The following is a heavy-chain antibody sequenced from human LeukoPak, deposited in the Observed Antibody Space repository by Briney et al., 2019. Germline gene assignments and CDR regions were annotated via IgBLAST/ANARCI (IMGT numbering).Heavy chain of an antibody. D-gene: IGHD2-2*01. V-gene: IGHV4-28*03. Sequence: SDTLSLTCAVSGYSISSSNWWGWIRQPPGKGLEWIGYIYYSGSTNYNPSLKSRVTMSVDTSKNQFSLKLSSVTAADTAVYYCARDLVVPAARSGDAFDIWGQGTMVTVSS. CDR3: ARDLVVPAARSGDAFDI. CDR2: IYYSGST. J-gene: IGHJ3*02. CDR1: GYSISSSNW.